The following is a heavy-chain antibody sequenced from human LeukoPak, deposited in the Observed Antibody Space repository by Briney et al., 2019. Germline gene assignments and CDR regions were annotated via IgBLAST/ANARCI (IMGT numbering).Heavy chain of an antibody. Sequence: ASVKVSCKVSGYTLTELSMHWVRQAPGKGLEGMGGFDPEDGETIYAQKFQGRVTMTEDTSTDTAYMELSSLRSEDTAVYYCATGGVVPDAFDIWGQGTMVTVSS. CDR2: FDPEDGET. CDR3: ATGGVVPDAFDI. J-gene: IGHJ3*02. V-gene: IGHV1-24*01. D-gene: IGHD3-3*01. CDR1: GYTLTELS.